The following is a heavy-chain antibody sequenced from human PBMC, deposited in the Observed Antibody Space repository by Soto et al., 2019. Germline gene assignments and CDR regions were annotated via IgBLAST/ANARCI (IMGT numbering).Heavy chain of an antibody. CDR2: LDYSGST. CDR1: GGSISSSSYY. J-gene: IGHJ5*02. Sequence: SETLSLTCTVSGGSISSSSYYWGWIRQPPGKGLEWIGSLDYSGSTYYNPSLKSRVTISVDTSKNQFSLKLSSVTAADTAVYYCARQNYGDYVGYNWFDPWGQGTLVTVSS. CDR3: ARQNYGDYVGYNWFDP. V-gene: IGHV4-39*01. D-gene: IGHD4-17*01.